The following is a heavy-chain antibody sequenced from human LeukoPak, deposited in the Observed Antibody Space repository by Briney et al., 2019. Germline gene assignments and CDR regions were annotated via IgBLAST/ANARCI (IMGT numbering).Heavy chain of an antibody. CDR2: TYYSGRV. J-gene: IGHJ4*02. CDR3: AREGSSSSEAGVSVYYFDS. Sequence: PESLSLTCTVSRGSIRIYYWSGIRQPPGKGRECIWYTYYSGRVNHNPSLQSRVTISVDTSTNQFSMKMSSVTAAETGVYYCAREGSSSSEAGVSVYYFDSWGQGTLVTVSS. CDR1: RGSIRIYY. V-gene: IGHV4-59*01. D-gene: IGHD6-6*01.